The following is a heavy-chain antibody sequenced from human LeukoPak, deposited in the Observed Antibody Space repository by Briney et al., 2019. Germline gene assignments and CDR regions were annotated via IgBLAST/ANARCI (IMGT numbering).Heavy chain of an antibody. CDR1: GGSINSYNYY. Sequence: SETLSLTCTVSGGSINSYNYYWGWVRQPPGRGLEWIGSISYSGSAYYNPSLKSRVTISVDTSKNQFSLKLRSVTATDTAVYYCGRTDYDVLTGFWGWGQGTLVTVSS. CDR2: ISYSGSA. V-gene: IGHV4-39*01. J-gene: IGHJ4*02. D-gene: IGHD3-9*01. CDR3: GRTDYDVLTGFWG.